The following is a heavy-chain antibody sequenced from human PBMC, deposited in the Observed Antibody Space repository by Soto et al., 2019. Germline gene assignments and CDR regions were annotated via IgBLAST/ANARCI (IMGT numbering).Heavy chain of an antibody. CDR3: ARLAGSSFFTY. CDR2: IYRDGAT. CDR1: GGCIITSPDL. J-gene: IGHJ4*02. Sequence: QLRLQASGPALVKTSETLSLICTVSGGCIITSPDLWGWVRQPPGKGPEWVACIYRDGATYYNPSRISRVTVVADSSKNPFPLKLTSVPAADTALCYCARLAGSSFFTYWGQGTRVNAAS. V-gene: IGHV4-39*01. D-gene: IGHD6-6*01.